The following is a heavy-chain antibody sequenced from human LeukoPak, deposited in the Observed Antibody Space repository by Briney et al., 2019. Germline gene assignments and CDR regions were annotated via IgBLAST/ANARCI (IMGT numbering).Heavy chain of an antibody. J-gene: IGHJ6*02. CDR1: GFTFSCYA. V-gene: IGHV3-30*04. D-gene: IGHD3-9*01. Sequence: PGRSLRLSCAASGFTFSCYAMHWVRQAPGKGLEWVAVISYDGSNKYYADSVKGRFTISRDNSKNTLYLQMNSLRAEDTAVYYCARWPTYYDILTGYYLATFYYYYGMDVWGQGTTVTVSS. CDR3: ARWPTYYDILTGYYLATFYYYYGMDV. CDR2: ISYDGSNK.